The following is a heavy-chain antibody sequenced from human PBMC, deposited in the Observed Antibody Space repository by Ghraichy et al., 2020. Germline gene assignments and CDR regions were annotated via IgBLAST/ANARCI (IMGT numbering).Heavy chain of an antibody. V-gene: IGHV4-30-4*01. CDR3: ARGSSGYYRDFDY. Sequence: SETLSLTCTVSGGSISSGDYYWSWIRQPPGKGLEWIGYIYYSGSTYYNPSLKSRVTISVDTSKNQFSLKLSSVTAADTAVYYCARGSSGYYRDFDYWGQGTLVTVSS. CDR2: IYYSGST. CDR1: GGSISSGDYY. D-gene: IGHD3-22*01. J-gene: IGHJ4*02.